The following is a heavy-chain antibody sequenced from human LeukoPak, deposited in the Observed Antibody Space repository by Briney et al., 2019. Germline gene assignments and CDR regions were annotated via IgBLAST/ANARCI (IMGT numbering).Heavy chain of an antibody. CDR3: ARVRGCSGGSCFPPGYFDY. CDR1: GGSISSGGYS. V-gene: IGHV4-30-2*01. J-gene: IGHJ4*02. Sequence: SETLSLTCAVSGGSISSGGYSWSWIRQPPGQGLEWLGYIYHSGSTKYNPSLKSRVTISVEQSKNQFTLKLSSVTAADTAVYYCARVRGCSGGSCFPPGYFDYWGQGTLVTVSS. CDR2: IYHSGST. D-gene: IGHD2-15*01.